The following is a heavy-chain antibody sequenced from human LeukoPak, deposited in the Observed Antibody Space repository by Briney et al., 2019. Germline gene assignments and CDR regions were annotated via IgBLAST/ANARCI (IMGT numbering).Heavy chain of an antibody. Sequence: ASVKVSCKASGYSFTTYGMNWVPQAPGQGLEWMGWFNTYTGNPTYAQGFTGRFVFSMGTSASTAYLQISSLKAEDMAMYYCARSWERDIVVVPAAPRFDYWGQGTLVTVSS. V-gene: IGHV7-81*01. CDR1: GYSFTTYG. CDR2: FNTYTGNP. D-gene: IGHD2-2*01. CDR3: ARSWERDIVVVPAAPRFDY. J-gene: IGHJ4*02.